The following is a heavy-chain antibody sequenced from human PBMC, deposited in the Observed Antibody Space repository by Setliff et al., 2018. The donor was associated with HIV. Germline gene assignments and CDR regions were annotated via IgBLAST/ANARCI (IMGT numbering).Heavy chain of an antibody. V-gene: IGHV4-38-2*02. Sequence: SETLSLTCDVSGSSINSTFRWGWIRQSPGKGLVWIGSVSSTGSTNYNPSLMSRLTMSVDTSKNHFSLKLSSVTAADTAVYYCAGDYYDKSGFPHYYFDYWGQGALVTVSS. CDR1: GSSINSTFR. D-gene: IGHD3-22*01. CDR2: VSSTGST. CDR3: AGDYYDKSGFPHYYFDY. J-gene: IGHJ4*02.